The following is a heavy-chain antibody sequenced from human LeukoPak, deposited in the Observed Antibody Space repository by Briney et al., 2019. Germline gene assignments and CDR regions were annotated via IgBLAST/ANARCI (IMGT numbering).Heavy chain of an antibody. J-gene: IGHJ4*02. CDR2: IWYDGSNK. Sequence: GGSLRLSCAASGFTFSSYGMHWVRQAPGKGLGWVAVIWYDGSNKYYADSVKGRFTISRDNSKNTLYLQMNSLRAEDTAVYYCARAGYCTNGVCRKYYFDYWGQGTLVTVSS. V-gene: IGHV3-33*01. CDR1: GFTFSSYG. D-gene: IGHD2-8*01. CDR3: ARAGYCTNGVCRKYYFDY.